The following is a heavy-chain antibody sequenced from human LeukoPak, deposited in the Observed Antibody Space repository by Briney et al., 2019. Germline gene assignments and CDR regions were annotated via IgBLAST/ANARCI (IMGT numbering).Heavy chain of an antibody. J-gene: IGHJ4*02. CDR3: ARRRYDFWSGHTYYFDY. D-gene: IGHD3-3*01. CDR1: GYSFTSYW. Sequence: GESLKISCKGSGYSFTSYWIGWVRQMPGKGLEWMGIIYPGDSDTRYSPSFQGQVTISADKPISTAYLQWSSLKASDTAMYYCARRRYDFWSGHTYYFDYWGQGTLVTVSS. V-gene: IGHV5-51*01. CDR2: IYPGDSDT.